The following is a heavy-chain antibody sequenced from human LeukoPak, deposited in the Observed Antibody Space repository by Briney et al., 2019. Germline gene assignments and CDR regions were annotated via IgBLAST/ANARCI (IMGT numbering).Heavy chain of an antibody. CDR2: IYYIGST. D-gene: IGHD3-10*01. CDR3: ARDKHRGSGRNWFDP. Sequence: ASETLSLTCTVSGDSISSSPYYWGWVRQPPGKGLEWIGSIYYIGSTNYNPSLKSRVTMSVDTSKNQFSLKLSSVTAADTAVYYCARDKHRGSGRNWFDPWGQGTLVTVSS. J-gene: IGHJ5*02. CDR1: GDSISSSPYY. V-gene: IGHV4-39*07.